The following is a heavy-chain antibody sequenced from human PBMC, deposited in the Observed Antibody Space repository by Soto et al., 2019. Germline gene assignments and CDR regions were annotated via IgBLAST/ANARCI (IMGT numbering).Heavy chain of an antibody. CDR3: AKDTVAIRSFYFDS. J-gene: IGHJ4*02. Sequence: VLLVESGGGVVRPGGSLKLSCEASGFTFGNYAMTWVRQAPGKGLEWVSTISGSGDRTYYADSVTGRFTISRDNSKNTLYLQMHSLGVEDTAVYFCAKDTVAIRSFYFDSWAQGTLVTVSS. V-gene: IGHV3-23*04. CDR2: ISGSGDRT. CDR1: GFTFGNYA. D-gene: IGHD2-21*01.